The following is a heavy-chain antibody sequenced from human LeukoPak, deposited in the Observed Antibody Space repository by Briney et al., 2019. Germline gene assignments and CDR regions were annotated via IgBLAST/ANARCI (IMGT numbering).Heavy chain of an antibody. D-gene: IGHD6-19*01. V-gene: IGHV4-34*01. CDR1: GGSFSGYY. J-gene: IGHJ4*02. Sequence: SETLSLTCAVYGGSFSGYYWSWIRQPPGKGLEWIGEINHSGSTNYNPSLKSRVTISVDTSTNQFSLKQSSMTAADTAVYYCARGSGIAVAPVGWGQGTLVTVSS. CDR3: ARGSGIAVAPVG. CDR2: INHSGST.